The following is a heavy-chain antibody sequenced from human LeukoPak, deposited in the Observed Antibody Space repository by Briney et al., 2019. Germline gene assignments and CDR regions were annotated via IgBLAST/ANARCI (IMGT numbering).Heavy chain of an antibody. Sequence: GGSLRLSCAASGFTFSSYSMNWVRPAPGKGLEWVSSISSSSSYIYYADSVKGRFTISRDNAKNSLYLQMNSLRAEDTAVYYCRPKDSTYAGGDWGQGTLVTVSS. J-gene: IGHJ4*02. V-gene: IGHV3-21*01. CDR1: GFTFSSYS. CDR2: ISSSSSYI. CDR3: RPKDSTYAGGD. D-gene: IGHD2-8*02.